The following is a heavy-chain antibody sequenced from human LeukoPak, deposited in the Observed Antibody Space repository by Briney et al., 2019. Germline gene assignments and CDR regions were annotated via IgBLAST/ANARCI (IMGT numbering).Heavy chain of an antibody. CDR2: IKQDGSEK. Sequence: SGGSLRLSCAASGFTFGSYWMTWVRQAPGKGLEWVANIKQDGSEKYYVDSVKGRFTISRDNAKNSLYLQMNSLRAEDTAVYYCARVTDYYGMDVWGQGTTVTVSS. CDR3: ARVTDYYGMDV. CDR1: GFTFGSYW. V-gene: IGHV3-7*05. J-gene: IGHJ6*02.